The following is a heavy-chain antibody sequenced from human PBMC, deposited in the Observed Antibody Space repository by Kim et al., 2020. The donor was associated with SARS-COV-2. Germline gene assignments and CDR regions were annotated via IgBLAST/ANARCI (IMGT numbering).Heavy chain of an antibody. J-gene: IGHJ4*02. D-gene: IGHD6-6*01. CDR3: AKERGLYSSSLDY. Sequence: YADSVKGRFPISRDNSKNTLYLQMNSLRAEDTAVYYCAKERGLYSSSLDYWGQGTLVTVSS. V-gene: IGHV3-30*02.